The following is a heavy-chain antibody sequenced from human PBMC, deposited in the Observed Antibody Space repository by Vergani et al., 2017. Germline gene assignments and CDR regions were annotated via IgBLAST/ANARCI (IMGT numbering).Heavy chain of an antibody. J-gene: IGHJ3*02. V-gene: IGHV3-30*02. CDR3: AKDSGYCGGDCYYDAFDM. CDR2: KRYDGSNK. CDR1: GFTFSSYG. Sequence: QVHLVESGGGVVQPGGSLRLSCAASGFTFSSYGMHWVRQAPGKGLEWVAFKRYDGSNKYYADSVKGRFTISRDNSRNTLYLQMNSLRAEDTAVYYCAKDSGYCGGDCYYDAFDMWGQGTMVTVSS. D-gene: IGHD2-21*02.